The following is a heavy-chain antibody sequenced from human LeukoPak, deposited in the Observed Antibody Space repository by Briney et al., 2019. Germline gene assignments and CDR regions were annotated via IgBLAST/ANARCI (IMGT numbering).Heavy chain of an antibody. CDR2: ISGSGGST. V-gene: IGHV3-23*01. CDR3: AKDSYSSVLDPFDY. J-gene: IGHJ4*02. Sequence: GGSLRLSCAASGFTFSDYYMSWIRQAPGKGLEWVSAISGSGGSTYYADSVKGRFTISRDNSKNTLYLQMNSLRAEDTAVYYCAKDSYSSVLDPFDYWGQGTLVTVSS. D-gene: IGHD6-19*01. CDR1: GFTFSDYY.